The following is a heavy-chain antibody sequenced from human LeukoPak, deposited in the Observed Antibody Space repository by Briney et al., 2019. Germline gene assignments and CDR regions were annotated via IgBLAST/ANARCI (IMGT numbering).Heavy chain of an antibody. D-gene: IGHD3-10*01. J-gene: IGHJ4*02. CDR3: AKGAYYHGSGRYFDY. CDR2: ISGSGGAT. V-gene: IGHV3-23*01. CDR1: GFTFSSYA. Sequence: PGGSLRLSCAASGFTFSSYAMNWVRQAPGKGLECVSAISGSGGATYYADSAKGRFSMSRDNSKNTLYLQMNSLRAEDTAVYYCAKGAYYHGSGRYFDYWGQGTLVTVSS.